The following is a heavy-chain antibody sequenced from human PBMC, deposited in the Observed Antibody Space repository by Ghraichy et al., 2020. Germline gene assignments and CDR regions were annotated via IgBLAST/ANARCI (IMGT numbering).Heavy chain of an antibody. CDR2: IKQDGSEK. Sequence: GESLNISCAASGFTFSSYWMTWVRQAPGKGPEWVANIKQDGSEKYYVDSVKGRFIISRDNAKNSLYLQMNTLGVEDTAVYYCTRTNVAVAGMDWGQGTLVTVSS. V-gene: IGHV3-7*03. D-gene: IGHD6-19*01. J-gene: IGHJ4*02. CDR1: GFTFSSYW. CDR3: TRTNVAVAGMD.